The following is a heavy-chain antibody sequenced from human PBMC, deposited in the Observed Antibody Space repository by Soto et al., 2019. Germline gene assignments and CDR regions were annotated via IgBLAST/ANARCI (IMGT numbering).Heavy chain of an antibody. CDR1: GGSIGYNY. Sequence: LSLTCTVSGGSIGYNYWSWIRQSPGRGLEWIGYIYSSGSTKYSPSLKSRVTISLGTSKNQFSLKLRSVTPADTALYYCARDVGSGTNYFDYWGQGALVTVSS. V-gene: IGHV4-59*01. D-gene: IGHD3-10*01. CDR2: IYSSGST. CDR3: ARDVGSGTNYFDY. J-gene: IGHJ4*02.